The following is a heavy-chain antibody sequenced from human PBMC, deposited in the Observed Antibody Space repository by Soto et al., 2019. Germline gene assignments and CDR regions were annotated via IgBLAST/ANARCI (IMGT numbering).Heavy chain of an antibody. Sequence: QVQLVESGGGVVQPGRSLRLSCAASGFTFSSYGMHWVRQAPGKGLEWVAVISYDGSNKYYADSVKGRFTISRDNSKNTLYLQMNSLRAEDTAVYYCAKDMYYYDSSGYYLHPGPDYWGQGTLVTVSS. J-gene: IGHJ4*02. V-gene: IGHV3-30*18. CDR3: AKDMYYYDSSGYYLHPGPDY. CDR2: ISYDGSNK. CDR1: GFTFSSYG. D-gene: IGHD3-22*01.